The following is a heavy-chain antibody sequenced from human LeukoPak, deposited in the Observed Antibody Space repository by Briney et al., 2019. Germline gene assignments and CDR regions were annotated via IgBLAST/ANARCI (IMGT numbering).Heavy chain of an antibody. J-gene: IGHJ4*02. CDR3: ARSGSAAGTLRGRNDY. D-gene: IGHD6-25*01. Sequence: GGSLRLSCAASGFAFSSYWMTWVRQAPGKGLEWVANIKQDGSEKYYVDSVTGRFTISRDNAKNSLYLQMNSLRADGSAVYYCARSGSAAGTLRGRNDYWGQGTLVTVSP. CDR2: IKQDGSEK. V-gene: IGHV3-7*01. CDR1: GFAFSSYW.